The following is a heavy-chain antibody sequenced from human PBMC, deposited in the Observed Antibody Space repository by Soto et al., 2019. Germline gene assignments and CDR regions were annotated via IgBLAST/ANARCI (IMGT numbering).Heavy chain of an antibody. V-gene: IGHV1-69*13. CDR1: GGTFSSYA. Sequence: ASVKVSCKASGGTFSSYAISWVRQAPGQGLEWMGGIIPIFGTANYAQKFQGRVTITADESTSTAYMELRSLRSEDMAVYYCASRHDSGDYGDFDIWGQGTMVTVSS. J-gene: IGHJ3*02. D-gene: IGHD4-17*01. CDR3: ASRHDSGDYGDFDI. CDR2: IIPIFGTA.